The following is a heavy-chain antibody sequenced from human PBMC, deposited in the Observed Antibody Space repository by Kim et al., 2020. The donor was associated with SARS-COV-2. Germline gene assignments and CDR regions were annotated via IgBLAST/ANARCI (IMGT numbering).Heavy chain of an antibody. D-gene: IGHD2-2*01. J-gene: IGHJ4*02. V-gene: IGHV3-20*01. CDR1: GFTFDDYG. Sequence: GGSLRLSCAASGFTFDDYGMSWVRQAPGKGLEWVSGINWNGGSTGYADSVKGRFTISRDKAKNSLYLQMNSLRAEDTALYHCASCRSTSCTSPEFDYWGQGTMVTVSS. CDR2: INWNGGST. CDR3: ASCRSTSCTSPEFDY.